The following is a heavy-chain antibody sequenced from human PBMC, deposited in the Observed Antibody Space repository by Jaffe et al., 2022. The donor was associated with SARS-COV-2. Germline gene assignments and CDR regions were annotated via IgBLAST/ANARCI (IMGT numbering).Heavy chain of an antibody. V-gene: IGHV4-34*01. J-gene: IGHJ5*02. Sequence: QVQLQQWGAGLLKPSETLSLTCAVYGGSFSGYYWSWIRQPPGKGLEWIGEINHSGSTNYNPSLRSRVTISVDTSKNQFSLKVSSVTAADTAVYYCASRGFPRSYGPWGQGTLVTVSS. CDR2: INHSGST. D-gene: IGHD5-18*01. CDR1: GGSFSGYY. CDR3: ASRGFPRSYGP.